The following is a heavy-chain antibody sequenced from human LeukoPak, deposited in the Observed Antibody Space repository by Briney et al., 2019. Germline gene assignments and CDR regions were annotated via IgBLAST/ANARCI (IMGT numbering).Heavy chain of an antibody. CDR2: INHSGST. D-gene: IGHD3-9*01. CDR1: GGSFSGYY. CDR3: ARGLPQLRYFDWSLLYYYYYMDV. V-gene: IGHV4-34*01. Sequence: SETLSLTCAVYGGSFSGYYWSWIRQPPGKGLEWIGEINHSGSTNYNPSLKSRVTISVDTSKNQFSLKLSSVTAADTAVYYCARGLPQLRYFDWSLLYYYYYMDVWGKGTTVTVSS. J-gene: IGHJ6*03.